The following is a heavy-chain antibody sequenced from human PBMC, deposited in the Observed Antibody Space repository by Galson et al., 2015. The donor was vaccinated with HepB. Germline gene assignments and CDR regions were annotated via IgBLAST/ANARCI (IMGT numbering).Heavy chain of an antibody. CDR3: AKALYGGLNY. D-gene: IGHD4-23*01. CDR2: ISGNGVTT. J-gene: IGHJ4*02. CDR1: GFTFSSYA. V-gene: IGHV3-23*01. Sequence: SLRLSCAVSGFTFSSYAMSWVRQAPGKGLQCASSISGNGVTTSYADSVKGRFTISRDNSKNTLYLQMNSLRPEDTALYYCAKALYGGLNYWGQGTLVTVSS.